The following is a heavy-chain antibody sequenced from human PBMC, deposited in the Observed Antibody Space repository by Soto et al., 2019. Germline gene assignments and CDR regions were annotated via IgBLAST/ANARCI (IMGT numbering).Heavy chain of an antibody. V-gene: IGHV3-33*01. Sequence: GGSLRLSCAASGFTLSSYGMHWVRQASGKGLEWVAVIWYDGSNKYYADSVKGRFTISRDNSKNTLYLQMNSLRAEDTAVYYCARDQEDDISWMDVWGKGTTVTVSS. CDR2: IWYDGSNK. J-gene: IGHJ6*04. CDR3: ARDQEDDISWMDV. CDR1: GFTLSSYG. D-gene: IGHD3-9*01.